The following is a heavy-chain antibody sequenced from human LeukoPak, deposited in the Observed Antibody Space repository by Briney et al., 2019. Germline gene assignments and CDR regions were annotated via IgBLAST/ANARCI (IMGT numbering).Heavy chain of an antibody. Sequence: ASVKVSCKASGYTFTSYAMNWVRQAPGQGLEWMGWINTNTGNPTYAQGFTGRFVFSLDTSVSTAYLQISSLKAEDTAVYYCARHGRKNKKPAGKDAFDIWGQGTMVTVSS. CDR3: ARHGRKNKKPAGKDAFDI. V-gene: IGHV7-4-1*02. J-gene: IGHJ3*02. CDR1: GYTFTSYA. CDR2: INTNTGNP. D-gene: IGHD2-15*01.